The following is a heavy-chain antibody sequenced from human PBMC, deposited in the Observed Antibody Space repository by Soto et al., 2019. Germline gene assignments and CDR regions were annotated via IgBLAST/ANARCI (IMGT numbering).Heavy chain of an antibody. D-gene: IGHD4-17*01. CDR3: AKRSPAYGDTWDDALDI. CDR1: GFIFSNYA. V-gene: IGHV3-30*18. J-gene: IGHJ3*02. Sequence: QVQLVESGGGVVQPGRSLRLSCAASGFIFSNYAMHWVRQAPGKGLEWVAVISHDGGSKTYADSVKGRFTISRDNSKNALYLQMNSLRDEDTAVYYCAKRSPAYGDTWDDALDIWGQGTRVTVSS. CDR2: ISHDGGSK.